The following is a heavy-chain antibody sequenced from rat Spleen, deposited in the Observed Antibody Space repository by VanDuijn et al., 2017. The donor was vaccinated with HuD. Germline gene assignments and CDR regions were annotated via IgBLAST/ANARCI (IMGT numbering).Heavy chain of an antibody. D-gene: IGHD1-12*01. J-gene: IGHJ3*01. Sequence: EVQLVESDGGLVQPGRSLKLSCAASGFTFSDYYMAWVRQAPTKGLEWVAPIAYDGRNTYYRDSVKGRLTVSRDNARRILYLQMDSLRSEDTATYYCARPLDHYFDVYWFAYWGQGTLVTVSS. CDR3: ARPLDHYFDVYWFAY. V-gene: IGHV5-29*01. CDR2: IAYDGRNT. CDR1: GFTFSDYY.